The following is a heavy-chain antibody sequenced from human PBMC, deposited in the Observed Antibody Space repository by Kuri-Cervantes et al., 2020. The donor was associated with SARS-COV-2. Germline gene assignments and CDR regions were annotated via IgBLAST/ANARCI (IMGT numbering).Heavy chain of an antibody. CDR2: IYYSGST. V-gene: IGHV4-31*03. CDR1: GGSISSGGYY. CDR3: AREGLQGVGWFDP. J-gene: IGHJ5*02. D-gene: IGHD4-11*01. Sequence: SETLSLTCTVSGGSISSGGYYWSWIRQHPGKGLEWIGYIYYSGSTYYNPSLKSRVTISVDTSKNQFSLKLSSVTAADTAVYYCAREGLQGVGWFDPWGQGTLVTVSS.